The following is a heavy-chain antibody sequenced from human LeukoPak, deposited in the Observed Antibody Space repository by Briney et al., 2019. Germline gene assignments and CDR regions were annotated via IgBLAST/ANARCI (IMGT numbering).Heavy chain of an antibody. CDR3: AKAGGATYYFDY. Sequence: GGSLRLSCAASGLTCSSYGMSWVRQAPGKGLEWVSAISGSGGSTYYADSVKGRFTISRDNSKNTLYLQMNSLRAEDTAVYYCAKAGGATYYFDYWGQGTLVTVSS. V-gene: IGHV3-23*01. J-gene: IGHJ4*02. CDR1: GLTCSSYG. D-gene: IGHD1-26*01. CDR2: ISGSGGST.